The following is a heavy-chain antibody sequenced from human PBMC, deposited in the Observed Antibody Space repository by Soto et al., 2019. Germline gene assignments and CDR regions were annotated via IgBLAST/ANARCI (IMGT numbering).Heavy chain of an antibody. CDR1: GGTFSSYA. D-gene: IGHD2-2*01. J-gene: IGHJ5*02. CDR2: SIPIFGTA. CDR3: ARYRGCSSTRCWGLESNCFDP. V-gene: IGHV1-69*01. Sequence: VQLVQSGAEVKKPGSSVKVSCKASGGTFSSYAISWVRQAPGQGLEWMGGSIPIFGTANYAQKFQGSVTITADESTSTVYMELSSVRSEDTAVNYCARYRGCSSTRCWGLESNCFDPWGQGTLVTVSS.